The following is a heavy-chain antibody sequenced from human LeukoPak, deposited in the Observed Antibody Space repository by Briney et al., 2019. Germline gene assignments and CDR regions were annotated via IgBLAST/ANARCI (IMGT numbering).Heavy chain of an antibody. CDR3: ARVGRYYDSSGYYGPVDY. J-gene: IGHJ4*02. CDR1: GGTFSSYA. V-gene: IGHV1-69*05. Sequence: SVKVSCKASGGTFSSYAISWVRQAPGQGLEWMGGIIPIFGTANYAQKFQGRVTITTDESTSTAYMELSSLRSEDTAVYYCARVGRYYDSSGYYGPVDYWGQGTLVTVSS. CDR2: IIPIFGTA. D-gene: IGHD3-22*01.